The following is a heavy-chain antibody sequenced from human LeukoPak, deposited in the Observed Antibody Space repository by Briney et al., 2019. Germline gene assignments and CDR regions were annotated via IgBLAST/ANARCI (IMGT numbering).Heavy chain of an antibody. D-gene: IGHD6-19*01. CDR1: GHTFTGYY. Sequence: ASVKVSCKASGHTFTGYYMHWVRQAPGQGLEWMGWINPNSGGTNYAQKFQGRVTMTRDTSISTAYMELSRLRSDDTAVYYCATQRERAVAGTSSIDYWGQGTLVTVSS. V-gene: IGHV1-2*02. CDR2: INPNSGGT. CDR3: ATQRERAVAGTSSIDY. J-gene: IGHJ4*02.